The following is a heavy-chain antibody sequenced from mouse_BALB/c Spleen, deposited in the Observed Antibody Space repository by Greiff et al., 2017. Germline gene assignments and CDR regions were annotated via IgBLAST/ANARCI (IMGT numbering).Heavy chain of an antibody. Sequence: QVQLQQSGAELVRPGASVTLSCKASGYTFTDYEMHWVKQTPVHGLEWIGAIDPETGGTAYNQKFKGKATLTADKSSSTAYMELRSLTSEDSAVYYCTRGYGYDVAWFAYWGQGTLVTVSA. CDR2: IDPETGGT. V-gene: IGHV1-15*01. CDR1: GYTFTDYE. CDR3: TRGYGYDVAWFAY. D-gene: IGHD2-14*01. J-gene: IGHJ3*01.